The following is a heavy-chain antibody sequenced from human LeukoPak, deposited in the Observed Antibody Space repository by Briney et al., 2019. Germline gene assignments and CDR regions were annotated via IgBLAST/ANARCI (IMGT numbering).Heavy chain of an antibody. D-gene: IGHD2-2*01. J-gene: IGHJ5*02. Sequence: PGASGKVSCKVSGYNLTELSMHWVRQAPGKGLEWMGGFDPEDGETIYAQKFQGRVTITRDTSASTAYMELSSLRSEDTAVYYCARGYCSSTSCYDLDPWGQGTLVTVSS. V-gene: IGHV1-24*01. CDR1: GYNLTELS. CDR2: FDPEDGET. CDR3: ARGYCSSTSCYDLDP.